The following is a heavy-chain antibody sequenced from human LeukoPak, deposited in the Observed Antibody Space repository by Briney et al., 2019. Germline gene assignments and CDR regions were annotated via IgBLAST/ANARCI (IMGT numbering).Heavy chain of an antibody. V-gene: IGHV4-61*02. CDR1: GGSISSGSYY. J-gene: IGHJ2*01. CDR2: IYTSGST. D-gene: IGHD2-2*01. CDR3: ARAPDWYFDL. Sequence: SETLSLTXTVSGGSISSGSYYSSWIRQPAGKGLKWIGRIYTSGSTNYNPSLKSRVTISVDTSKNQFSLKLSSVTAADTAVYYCARAPDWYFDLWGRGTLVTVSS.